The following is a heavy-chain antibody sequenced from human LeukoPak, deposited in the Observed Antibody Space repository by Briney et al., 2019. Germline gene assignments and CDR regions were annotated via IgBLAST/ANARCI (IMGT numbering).Heavy chain of an antibody. Sequence: PGGSLRLPCAASGFTFDDYAMHWVRQAPGKGLEWVSGISWNSGSIGYADSVKGRFTISRDNAKNSLYLQMNSLRAEDTALYYCAKGTAMVTAFDYWGQGTLVTVSS. D-gene: IGHD5-18*01. CDR1: GFTFDDYA. CDR2: ISWNSGSI. V-gene: IGHV3-9*01. J-gene: IGHJ4*02. CDR3: AKGTAMVTAFDY.